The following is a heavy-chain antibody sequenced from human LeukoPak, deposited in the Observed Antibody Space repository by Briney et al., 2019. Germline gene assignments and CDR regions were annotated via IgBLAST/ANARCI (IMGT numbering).Heavy chain of an antibody. CDR3: AKANYDFWSGYYRYYYYYYMDV. Sequence: GGSLRLSCAASGFTFSTFAMSWVRQAPGKGLEWVSAISGSGGSTYYADSVKGRFTISRDNSKSTLYPQMNSLRAEDTAVYYCAKANYDFWSGYYRYYYYYYMDVWGKGTTVTISS. CDR1: GFTFSTFA. J-gene: IGHJ6*03. V-gene: IGHV3-23*01. CDR2: ISGSGGST. D-gene: IGHD3-3*01.